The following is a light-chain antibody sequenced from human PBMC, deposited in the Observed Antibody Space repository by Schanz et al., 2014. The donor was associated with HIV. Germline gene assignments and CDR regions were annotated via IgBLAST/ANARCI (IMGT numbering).Light chain of an antibody. CDR2: DVS. V-gene: IGLV2-11*02. CDR1: SGDVGRYNY. CDR3: CSYAGSYTLKV. Sequence: QSVLTQPASVSGSPGQSISISCTGTSGDVGRYNYSSWYQQHPGKAPKLLIYDVSKRPSGVPDRFSGSRSGYTASLTISGLQAEDEADYYCCSYAGSYTLKVFGGGTKVTVL. J-gene: IGLJ3*02.